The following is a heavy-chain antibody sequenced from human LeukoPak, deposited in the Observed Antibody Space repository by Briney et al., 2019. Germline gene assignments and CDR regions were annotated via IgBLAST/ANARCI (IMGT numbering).Heavy chain of an antibody. CDR3: GRGTAYGSGSSTDF. J-gene: IGHJ4*02. V-gene: IGHV1-69*04. CDR2: IIPIACKA. CDR1: GCTFSSHS. Sequence: ASVKVSCKASGCTFSSHSIGWVRQAPGQGLEWMGRIIPIACKANYAHKFQGRVTINADKSTNTLYMELRSMRSEETAVYYCGRGTAYGSGSSTDFWGQGTLVTVSS. D-gene: IGHD3-10*01.